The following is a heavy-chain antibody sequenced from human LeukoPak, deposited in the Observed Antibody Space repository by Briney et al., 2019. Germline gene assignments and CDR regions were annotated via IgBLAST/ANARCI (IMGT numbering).Heavy chain of an antibody. V-gene: IGHV4-59*12. CDR3: AKSNGYGLVDI. J-gene: IGHJ3*02. D-gene: IGHD3-10*01. CDR1: GGSISSYY. Sequence: PSETLSLTCTVSGGSISSYYWSWIRQPPGKGLEWIGNIFYSGSTYYSPSLKSRVTISLDTSRNQFSLKLNSVTAADTAVYYCAKSNGYGLVDIWGQGTMVTVSS. CDR2: IFYSGST.